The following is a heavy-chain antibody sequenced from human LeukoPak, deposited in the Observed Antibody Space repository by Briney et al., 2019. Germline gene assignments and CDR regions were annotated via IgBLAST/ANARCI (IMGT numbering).Heavy chain of an antibody. CDR1: GFSLTTSGVG. Sequence: ESGPTLVKPTQTLTLTCTFSGFSLTTSGVGVGWIPQPPGKALEWLALIYWDDDKRYRTSLKSRLTITKDTSKNQVVLTMTDMDPVDTATYYCAHKGITDSSGYWLGYWGQGTLVTVSS. V-gene: IGHV2-5*02. J-gene: IGHJ4*02. CDR2: IYWDDDK. CDR3: AHKGITDSSGYWLGY. D-gene: IGHD3-22*01.